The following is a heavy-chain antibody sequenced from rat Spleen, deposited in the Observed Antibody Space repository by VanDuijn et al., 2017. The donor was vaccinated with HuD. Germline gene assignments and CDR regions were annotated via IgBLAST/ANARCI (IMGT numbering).Heavy chain of an antibody. D-gene: IGHD1-12*01. CDR3: ARRRDSYAHFDY. J-gene: IGHJ2*01. Sequence: QVQLKESGPGLVQPSQTLSLTCTVSGLSLTSNSVSWIRQPPGKGLEWMGVIWNTGGTRYNSALKSRLSISRDTSKSQVFLKMNSLQPEDTGTYYCARRRDSYAHFDYWGQGVMVTVSS. CDR1: GLSLTSNS. CDR2: IWNTGGT. V-gene: IGHV2-47*01.